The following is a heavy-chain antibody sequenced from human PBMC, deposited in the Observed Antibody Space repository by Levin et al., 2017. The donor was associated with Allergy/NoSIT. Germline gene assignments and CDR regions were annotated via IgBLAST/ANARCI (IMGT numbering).Heavy chain of an antibody. J-gene: IGHJ3*02. V-gene: IGHV4-59*01. D-gene: IGHD3-22*01. Sequence: SETLSLTCTVSGGSISSYYWSWIRQPPGKGLEWIGYIYYSGSTNYNPSLKSRVTISVDTSKNQFSLKLSSVTAADTAVYYCARDINYDDAFDIWGQGTMVTVSS. CDR3: ARDINYDDAFDI. CDR2: IYYSGST. CDR1: GGSISSYY.